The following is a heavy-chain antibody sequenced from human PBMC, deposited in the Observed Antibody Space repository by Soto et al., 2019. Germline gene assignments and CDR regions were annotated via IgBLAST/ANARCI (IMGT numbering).Heavy chain of an antibody. Sequence: QVQLQESGPGLVKASETLSLTCTVSGGSISSYYWSWIRQPPGKGLEWIGYIYYSGSTNYNPSLKSRVTKSVDTAKNQFSLKLSSVTAADTVVYYCARDAVVGFNWFDPWGQGTLVTVSS. V-gene: IGHV4-59*01. J-gene: IGHJ5*02. D-gene: IGHD3-22*01. CDR2: IYYSGST. CDR3: ARDAVVGFNWFDP. CDR1: GGSISSYY.